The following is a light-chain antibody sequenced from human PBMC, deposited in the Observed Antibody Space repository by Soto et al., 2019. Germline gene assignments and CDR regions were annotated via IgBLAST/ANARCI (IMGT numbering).Light chain of an antibody. CDR2: DAS. Sequence: EIVLTQSPGTLSLSPGERATLSCRASQSVSYYLAWYQQKPGQAPRLLIYDASSRATGVPDRFSGSGSGTDFTLTISSLQSEDFAVYYCQQYHDWPLTFGGGTKVESK. CDR1: QSVSYY. J-gene: IGKJ4*01. V-gene: IGKV3D-15*01. CDR3: QQYHDWPLT.